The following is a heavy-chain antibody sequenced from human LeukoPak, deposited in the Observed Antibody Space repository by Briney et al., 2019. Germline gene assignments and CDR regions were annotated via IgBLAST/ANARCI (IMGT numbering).Heavy chain of an antibody. Sequence: SETLSLTCTVSGGSISSYYWSWTRQPPGKGLEWIGYIYYSGSTNYNPSLKSRVTISVDTSKNQFSLKLSSVTAADTAVYHCARAPSRRNWFDPWGQGTLVTDSS. CDR3: ARAPSRRNWFDP. CDR2: IYYSGST. V-gene: IGHV4-59*01. D-gene: IGHD6-6*01. CDR1: GGSISSYY. J-gene: IGHJ5*02.